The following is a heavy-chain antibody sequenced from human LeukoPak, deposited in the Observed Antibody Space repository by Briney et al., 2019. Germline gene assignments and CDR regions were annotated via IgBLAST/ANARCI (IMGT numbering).Heavy chain of an antibody. V-gene: IGHV4-39*01. CDR3: ARLPSGGYDLDY. J-gene: IGHJ4*02. CDR1: GGSFSGYY. Sequence: SETLSLTCAVYGGSFSGYYWGWIRQPPGKGLEWIGSIYYSGSAYYNPSLKSRVTISVDTSKNQFSLKLNSVTAADTAVYYCARLPSGGYDLDYWGQGTLVTVSS. D-gene: IGHD5-12*01. CDR2: IYYSGSA.